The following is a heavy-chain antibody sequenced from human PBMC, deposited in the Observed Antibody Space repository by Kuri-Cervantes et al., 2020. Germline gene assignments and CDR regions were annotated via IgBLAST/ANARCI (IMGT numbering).Heavy chain of an antibody. Sequence: GESLKISCAASGFTFSDYYMSWVRQAPGKGLEWVGFIRSKAYGGTTEYAASVKGRFTISRDDSKSIAYLQMNSLKTEDTAVYYCTRGAGVDSSGYYYADFDYWGQGTLVTVSS. V-gene: IGHV3-49*04. CDR2: IRSKAYGGTT. CDR3: TRGAGVDSSGYYYADFDY. J-gene: IGHJ4*02. D-gene: IGHD3-22*01. CDR1: GFTFSDYY.